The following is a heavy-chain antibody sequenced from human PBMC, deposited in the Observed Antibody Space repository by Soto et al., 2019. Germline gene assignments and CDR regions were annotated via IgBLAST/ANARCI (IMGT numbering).Heavy chain of an antibody. Sequence: PGGSLRLSCATSGFTFSINALSWVRQAPGKGLEWVSYISSSGSTIYYADSVKGRFTISRDNAKNSLYLQMNSLRAEDTAVYYCARVMDYYGSGSYYSVGYYGMDVWGQGTTVTVSS. CDR3: ARVMDYYGSGSYYSVGYYGMDV. CDR2: ISSSGSTI. D-gene: IGHD3-10*01. J-gene: IGHJ6*02. CDR1: GFTFSINA. V-gene: IGHV3-48*03.